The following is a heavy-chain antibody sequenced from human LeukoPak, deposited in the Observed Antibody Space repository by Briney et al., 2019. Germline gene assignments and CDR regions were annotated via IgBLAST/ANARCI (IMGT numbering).Heavy chain of an antibody. J-gene: IGHJ4*02. CDR3: ARLGYYDSSGYLSDY. CDR1: GYSFTSYW. D-gene: IGHD3-22*01. CDR2: IYPGDSDT. Sequence: GESLKISCNGSGYSFTSYWIGWVRQMPGKGLEWMGIIYPGDSDTRYSPSFQGQVTISADKSISTAYLQWSSLKASDTAMYYCARLGYYDSSGYLSDYWGQGTLVTVSS. V-gene: IGHV5-51*01.